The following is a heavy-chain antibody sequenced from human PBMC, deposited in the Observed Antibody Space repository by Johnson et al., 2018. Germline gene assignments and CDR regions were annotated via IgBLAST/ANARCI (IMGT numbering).Heavy chain of an antibody. CDR1: GFTFSSYA. CDR2: ISSDGSNK. CDR3: ARDRLRDAFDI. V-gene: IGHV3-30-3*01. Sequence: QVQLVESGGGVVQPGRSLRLSCAASGFTFSSYAMHWVRQAPGKGLEWVAVISSDGSNKYYADSVKGRFTISRDNSKNTLYLQMNSLRAEDTAVYYCARDRLRDAFDIWGQGTMVTVSS. J-gene: IGHJ3*02. D-gene: IGHD2-15*01.